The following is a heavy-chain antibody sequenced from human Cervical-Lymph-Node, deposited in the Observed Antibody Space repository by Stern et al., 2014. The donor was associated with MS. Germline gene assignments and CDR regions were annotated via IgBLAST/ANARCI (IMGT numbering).Heavy chain of an antibody. Sequence: VQLVQSGAEVKKPGESLKISCKASGYTFTTYWIGWVRQVSGKGLEWMGIIYPRDSDARLSPSFQGQVTISGDKSIPTAYLQWNSLKASDTAIYYCARRGPAAEIDFWGQGTLVTVSS. CDR2: IYPRDSDA. CDR1: GYTFTTYW. V-gene: IGHV5-51*01. CDR3: ARRGPAAEIDF. J-gene: IGHJ4*02. D-gene: IGHD6-13*01.